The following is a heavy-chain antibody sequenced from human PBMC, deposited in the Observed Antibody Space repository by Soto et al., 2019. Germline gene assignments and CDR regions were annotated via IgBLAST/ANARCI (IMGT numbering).Heavy chain of an antibody. V-gene: IGHV4-30-4*01. CDR1: GGSISSGDYY. J-gene: IGHJ4*02. Sequence: SETLSLTCTVSGGSISSGDYYWSWIRQPPGKGLEWIGYIYYSGSTYYNPSLKSRVTISVDTSKNQFSLKLSSVTAADTAVYYCARANEGNPFDYWGQGTLVTVSS. D-gene: IGHD1-1*01. CDR3: ARANEGNPFDY. CDR2: IYYSGST.